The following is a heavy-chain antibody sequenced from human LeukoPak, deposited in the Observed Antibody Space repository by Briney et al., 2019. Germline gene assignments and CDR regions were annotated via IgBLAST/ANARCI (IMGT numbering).Heavy chain of an antibody. J-gene: IGHJ4*02. CDR3: ARVLHKRMYDSTTYYAY. CDR1: GFTFDDYA. V-gene: IGHV3-9*01. D-gene: IGHD3-22*01. CDR2: ISWNSGSI. Sequence: PGGFLRLSCAASGFTFDDYAMHWVRQAPGKGLEWVSGISWNSGSIGYADSVKGRFTISRDNAKNSLYLQMNSLRAEDTAVYYCARVLHKRMYDSTTYYAYWGQGILVTVSS.